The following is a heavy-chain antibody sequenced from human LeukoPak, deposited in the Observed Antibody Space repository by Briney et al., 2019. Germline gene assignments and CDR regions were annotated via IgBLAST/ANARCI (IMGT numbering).Heavy chain of an antibody. Sequence: PGGSLRLSCAASGFTFSIYGMSWVRQAPGKGLKWVSIISANGANTYYAASVRGRFTVSRDNSKNTLYLQMNSLRAEDTAIYYCAKELRWGLDLWGQGPGVSV. CDR1: GFTFSIYG. D-gene: IGHD4-23*01. CDR3: AKELRWGLDL. CDR2: ISANGANT. V-gene: IGHV3-23*01. J-gene: IGHJ5*02.